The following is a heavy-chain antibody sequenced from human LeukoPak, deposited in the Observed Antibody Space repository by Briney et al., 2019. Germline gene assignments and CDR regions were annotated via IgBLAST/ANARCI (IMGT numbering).Heavy chain of an antibody. CDR1: GFTFSSYG. J-gene: IGHJ6*04. V-gene: IGHV3-48*04. Sequence: GGSLRLSCAASGFTFSSYGITWVRQAPGKGLEWVSYISSSGSTIYYADSVRGRFTISRDNAKNSLYLQMNSLRAEDTAVYYCAELGITMIGGVWGKGTTVTISS. D-gene: IGHD3-10*02. CDR2: ISSSGSTI. CDR3: AELGITMIGGV.